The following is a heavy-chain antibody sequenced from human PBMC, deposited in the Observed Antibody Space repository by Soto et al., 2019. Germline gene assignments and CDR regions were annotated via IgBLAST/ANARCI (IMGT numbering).Heavy chain of an antibody. Sequence: GGSLRLSCAATGLTFISYAMTWVRQAPGKGLEWVSGISSGGTIIYYTDSVKGRFTFSRDNTKNTLYLQMNSLRAEDTAVYYCASPVAVAGTRNDGFDIWGQGTMVTVSS. CDR3: ASPVAVAGTRNDGFDI. CDR1: GLTFISYA. J-gene: IGHJ3*02. V-gene: IGHV3-23*01. CDR2: ISSGGTII. D-gene: IGHD6-19*01.